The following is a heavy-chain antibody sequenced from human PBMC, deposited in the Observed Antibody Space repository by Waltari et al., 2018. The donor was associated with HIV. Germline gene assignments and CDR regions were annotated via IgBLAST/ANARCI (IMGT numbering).Heavy chain of an antibody. CDR2: IYYSWST. D-gene: IGHD6-19*01. V-gene: IGHV4-39*01. CDR1: GGSISSSSYY. Sequence: QLQLQESGPGLVKPSETLSLTCTVSGGSISSSSYYWGWIRQPPGKGLEWIGIIYYSWSTYYHPSLKIRVTISVDTSKNHFSLKLGSVTAADTAVYYCARLRGSVAGLPGGFYFDYWGQGTLVTVSS. J-gene: IGHJ4*02. CDR3: ARLRGSVAGLPGGFYFDY.